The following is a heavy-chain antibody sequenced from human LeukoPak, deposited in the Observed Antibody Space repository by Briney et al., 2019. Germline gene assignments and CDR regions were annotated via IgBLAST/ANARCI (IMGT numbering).Heavy chain of an antibody. V-gene: IGHV4-59*08. D-gene: IGHD5-18*01. CDR2: VFHSGSS. CDR3: ARHLRGYSFLIGDY. CDR1: GDSIIGYY. Sequence: SQTLSLTCTVSGDSIIGYYWSWIRQPPGKGPEWIGYVFHSGSSNYNPSLGGRATISVDTSANQFSLKLTSVTAADTAVFYCARHLRGYSFLIGDYWGQGILVTVSS. J-gene: IGHJ4*01.